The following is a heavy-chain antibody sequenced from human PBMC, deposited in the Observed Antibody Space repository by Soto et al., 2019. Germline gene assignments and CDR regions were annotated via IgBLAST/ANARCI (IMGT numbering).Heavy chain of an antibody. CDR3: ARAYSIYYYYYMDV. D-gene: IGHD4-4*01. J-gene: IGHJ6*03. V-gene: IGHV4-59*01. Sequence: SETLSLTCTVSGGSISSYYWSWIRQPPGKGLEWIGYIYYSGSTNYNPSLKSRVTISVDTSKNQFSLKLSSVTAADTAVYYCARAYSIYYYYYMDVWGKGTTVTVSS. CDR2: IYYSGST. CDR1: GGSISSYY.